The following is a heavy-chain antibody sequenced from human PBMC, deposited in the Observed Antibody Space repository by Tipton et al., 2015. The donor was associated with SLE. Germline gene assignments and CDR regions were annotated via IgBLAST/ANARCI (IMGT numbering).Heavy chain of an antibody. CDR1: VGSISSYY. Sequence: TLSLTCTVSVGSISSYYWSWIRQPPGKGLEWIGYIYYSGSTNYNPSLKSRVTISVDTSKNQFSLKLSSVTAADTAVYYCARRLGSSGFDYWGQGTLVTVSS. CDR3: ARRLGSSGFDY. CDR2: IYYSGST. V-gene: IGHV4-59*08. D-gene: IGHD3-22*01. J-gene: IGHJ4*02.